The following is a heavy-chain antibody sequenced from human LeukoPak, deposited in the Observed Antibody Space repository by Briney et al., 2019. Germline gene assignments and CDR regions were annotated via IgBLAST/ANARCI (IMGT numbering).Heavy chain of an antibody. D-gene: IGHD3-10*01. CDR3: ARDASMVL. J-gene: IGHJ4*02. V-gene: IGHV3-48*03. CDR1: GFTFSSYE. Sequence: GGPLRLYSEASGFTFSSYEMNQLRQAPGKGLEWVSHISSMGSTISNTDAAKGPSTISTDIAKTSLGPQMTSLRAEATAVYSCARDASMVLWGQGTLVTVSS. CDR2: ISSMGSTI.